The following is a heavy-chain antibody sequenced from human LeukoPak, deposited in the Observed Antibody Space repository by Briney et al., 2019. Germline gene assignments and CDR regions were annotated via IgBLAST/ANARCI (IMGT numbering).Heavy chain of an antibody. J-gene: IGHJ4*02. CDR2: ISGSGGST. CDR1: GFXFSSYT. CDR3: AKARDIVATFDY. Sequence: GGSLRLSCAASGFXFSSYTISWVRQAPGKGLEWVSAISGSGGSTYYADSVKGRFTISRDNSKNTLYLQMNSLRAEDTAVYYCAKARDIVATFDYWGQGTLVTVSS. D-gene: IGHD5-12*01. V-gene: IGHV3-23*01.